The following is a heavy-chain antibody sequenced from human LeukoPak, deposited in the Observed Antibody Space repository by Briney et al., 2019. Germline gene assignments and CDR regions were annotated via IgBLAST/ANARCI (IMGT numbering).Heavy chain of an antibody. CDR3: ARERWDLISNKYYYYGLDV. CDR2: IGTAGDT. V-gene: IGHV3-13*01. J-gene: IGHJ6*02. CDR1: GFIFSSYD. D-gene: IGHD1-26*01. Sequence: GGSLRLSCAASGFIFSSYDMHWVRQVTGKGLEWVSAIGTAGDTYYPASVKGRFSISRDNAKNSLYLQMNSLTADDTAVYYCARERWDLISNKYYYYGLDVWGQGTTVTVSS.